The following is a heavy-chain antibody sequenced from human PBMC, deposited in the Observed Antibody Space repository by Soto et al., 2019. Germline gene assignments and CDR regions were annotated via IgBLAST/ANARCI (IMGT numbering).Heavy chain of an antibody. CDR3: ARDLEYSDISGYYLDYYGMDV. CDR2: INPNSGGT. J-gene: IGHJ6*02. CDR1: GYTFTGYY. D-gene: IGHD3-22*01. Sequence: QVQLVQSGAEVKKPGASVKVSCKASGYTFTGYYMHWVRQAPGQGLEWMGWINPNSGGTNYAQKYKGRVYMTRVTSISSAYMELSRLRSYATSVYYCARDLEYSDISGYYLDYYGMDVWGQGTTVTVSS. V-gene: IGHV1-2*02.